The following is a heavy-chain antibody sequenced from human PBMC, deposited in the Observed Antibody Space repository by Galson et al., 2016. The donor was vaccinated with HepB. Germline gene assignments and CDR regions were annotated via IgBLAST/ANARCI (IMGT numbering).Heavy chain of an antibody. Sequence: SLRLSCAASGFTFSGYWMHWVRQVPGKGLVWVSRIKRDGTAATYADSVRGRFTISRDNAKNTLYLQMNNLRVDDTALYYCESGLVSGTKYWGQGTLVTVSS. J-gene: IGHJ4*02. D-gene: IGHD2-8*01. CDR3: ESGLVSGTKY. CDR1: GFTFSGYW. V-gene: IGHV3-74*01. CDR2: IKRDGTAA.